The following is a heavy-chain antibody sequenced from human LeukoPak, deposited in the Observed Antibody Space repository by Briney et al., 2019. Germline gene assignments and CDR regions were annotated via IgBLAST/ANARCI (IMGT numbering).Heavy chain of an antibody. CDR1: GGSISSSSYY. J-gene: IGHJ4*02. Sequence: SETLSLTCTVSGGSISSSSYYWGWIRQPPGKGLEWIVSIYYSGSTYYNPSLKSRVTISVDTSKNQFSLKLSSVTAADTAVYYCARDSGLFVPIDYWGQGTLVTGSS. V-gene: IGHV4-39*07. CDR3: ARDSGLFVPIDY. CDR2: IYYSGST. D-gene: IGHD3/OR15-3a*01.